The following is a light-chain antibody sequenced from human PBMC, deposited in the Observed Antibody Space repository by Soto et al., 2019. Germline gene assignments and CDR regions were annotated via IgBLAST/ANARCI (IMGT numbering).Light chain of an antibody. V-gene: IGKV3-11*01. Sequence: EIVLTQSPATLSLSPGERATLSCRASQIISRYLAWYQQKPGQAPRLLIHDTSNRATGIPARFSGTGSGTDFTRTISSLEPDDSAVYYCQQRNYWPPLAFGGGTTIEIK. CDR2: DTS. CDR3: QQRNYWPPLA. J-gene: IGKJ4*01. CDR1: QIISRY.